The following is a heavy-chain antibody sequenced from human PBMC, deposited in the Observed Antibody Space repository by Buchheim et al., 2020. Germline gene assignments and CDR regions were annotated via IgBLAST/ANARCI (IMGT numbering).Heavy chain of an antibody. J-gene: IGHJ5*02. Sequence: QVQLQESGPGLVKPSQTLSLTCSVSGGSTFTYYWSWIRQAPGKGLEWIGYMDGSGRSNYNPSLKSRVTISVDTSKNQFSLNLSSVTAADTAIYYCAKKRSDNWFDPWGQGTL. V-gene: IGHV4-59*01. CDR2: MDGSGRS. CDR3: AKKRSDNWFDP. CDR1: GGSTFTYY.